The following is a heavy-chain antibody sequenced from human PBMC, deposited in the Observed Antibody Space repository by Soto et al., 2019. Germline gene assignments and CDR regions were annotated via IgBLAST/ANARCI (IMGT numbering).Heavy chain of an antibody. D-gene: IGHD6-13*01. CDR2: IRGSGDST. Sequence: EVQLLESGGGLVQPGGSLRLSCAASGFTFSSYAMRWVRQAPGKGLEWVSAIRGSGDSTYYADSVKGRFTISRDNSKNTLYLQMNSLRAEDTAVYYCANQQTPYSRELSDYWGQGTLVTVSS. J-gene: IGHJ4*02. CDR1: GFTFSSYA. CDR3: ANQQTPYSRELSDY. V-gene: IGHV3-23*01.